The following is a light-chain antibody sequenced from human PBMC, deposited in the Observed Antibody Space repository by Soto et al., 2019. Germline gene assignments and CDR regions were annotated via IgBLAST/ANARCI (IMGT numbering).Light chain of an antibody. J-gene: IGLJ2*01. V-gene: IGLV1-47*01. CDR1: SSSIESNY. Sequence: QSVLTQPPSASGTPGQRVTISCSGTSSSIESNYVYWYQQLPGTAPRLLIYRNNQRPSGGPDRFSGSKSGTSAALAISALRSEDEADYYCTVWDDSLRGRLFGGGTKLTVL. CDR2: RNN. CDR3: TVWDDSLRGRL.